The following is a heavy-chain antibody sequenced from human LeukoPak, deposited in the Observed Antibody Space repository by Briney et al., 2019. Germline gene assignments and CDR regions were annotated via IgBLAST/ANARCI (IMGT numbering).Heavy chain of an antibody. CDR3: ARLWDDTPPFDY. Sequence: ASVKVSCKASGYPFYTYGISWVRQAPGQGLEWMGWISAYNGNTNYAQKLQGRVTMTTDTSTSTAYMELRSLRSDDTAVYYCARLWDDTPPFDYWGQGTLVTVSS. CDR1: GYPFYTYG. CDR2: ISAYNGNT. J-gene: IGHJ4*02. V-gene: IGHV1-18*01. D-gene: IGHD3-10*01.